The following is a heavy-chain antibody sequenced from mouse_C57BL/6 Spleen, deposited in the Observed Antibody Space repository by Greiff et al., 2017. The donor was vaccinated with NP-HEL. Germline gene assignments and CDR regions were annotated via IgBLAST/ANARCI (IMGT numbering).Heavy chain of an antibody. CDR1: GYTFTSYW. Sequence: VQLQQPGAELVKPGASVKMSCKASGYTFTSYWITWVKQRPGQGLEWIGDIYPGSGSTNYNEKFKSKATLTVDTSSSTAYMQLSSLTSEDSAVYYCAREVYYSNYFYYFDYWGQGTTLTVSS. V-gene: IGHV1-55*01. D-gene: IGHD2-5*01. CDR3: AREVYYSNYFYYFDY. CDR2: IYPGSGST. J-gene: IGHJ2*01.